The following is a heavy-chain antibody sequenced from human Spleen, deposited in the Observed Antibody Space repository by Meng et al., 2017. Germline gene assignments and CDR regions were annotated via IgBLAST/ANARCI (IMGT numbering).Heavy chain of an antibody. V-gene: IGHV3-21*01. CDR1: GFTFSSYE. CDR3: ARVVYDSSGYPFDY. D-gene: IGHD3-22*01. Sequence: GESLKISCAASGFTFSSYEMNWVRQTPGRGLEWVSSISTTSRYIYYADSVKGRFTISRDNAKNSLFLQMNSLRADDTAVYYCARVVYDSSGYPFDYWGQGTLVTVSS. J-gene: IGHJ4*02. CDR2: ISTTSRYI.